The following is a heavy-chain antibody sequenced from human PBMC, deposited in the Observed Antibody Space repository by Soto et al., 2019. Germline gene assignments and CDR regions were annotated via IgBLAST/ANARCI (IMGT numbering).Heavy chain of an antibody. D-gene: IGHD6-13*01. Sequence: ASVKVSCKASGYTFTSYDINWVRQATGQGLEWMGWMNPNSGNTGYAQKFQGRVTMTRNTSISTAYMELSSLRSEDTAVYYCARTYSSSWYSYLYGMDVWGQGTTVTVSS. CDR3: ARTYSSSWYSYLYGMDV. V-gene: IGHV1-8*01. CDR2: MNPNSGNT. J-gene: IGHJ6*02. CDR1: GYTFTSYD.